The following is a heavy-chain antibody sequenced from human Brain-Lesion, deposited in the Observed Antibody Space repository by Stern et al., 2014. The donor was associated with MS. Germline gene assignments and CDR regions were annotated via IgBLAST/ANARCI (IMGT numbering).Heavy chain of an antibody. CDR2: IFNSGST. V-gene: IGHV4-61*02. CDR3: ARGRVVPGFQYYATDV. CDR1: GGSISSGGYY. J-gene: IGHJ6*02. D-gene: IGHD2-2*01. Sequence: QVQLQESGPGLVKPSQTLSLSCTVSGGSISSGGYYWSWIRQPAGKGLEWIGRIFNSGSTSYNPPLKRRVTISIDTSKNQFSLRLNSMTAADTAVYYCARGRVVPGFQYYATDVWGQGTTVIVSS.